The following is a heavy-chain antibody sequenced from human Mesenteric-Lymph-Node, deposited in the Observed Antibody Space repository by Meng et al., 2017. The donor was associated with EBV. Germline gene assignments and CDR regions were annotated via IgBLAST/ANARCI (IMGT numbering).Heavy chain of an antibody. V-gene: IGHV1-18*01. D-gene: IGHD6-13*01. CDR1: DYSFISNG. CDR3: ARWYSSTWYGGTDY. J-gene: IGHJ4*02. CDR2: ISAQNGNT. Sequence: QVPLLQSGADVKKPGASVKVSCKASDYSFISNGISWVRQAPGQGLEWMGWISAQNGNTNYAQKFEGRVTMTADTSTSTTFMELRNLRPDDTAVYYCARWYSSTWYGGTDYWGQGSLVTVSS.